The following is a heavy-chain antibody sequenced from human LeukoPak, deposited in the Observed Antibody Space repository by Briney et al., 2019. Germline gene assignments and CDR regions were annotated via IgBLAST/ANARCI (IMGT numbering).Heavy chain of an antibody. CDR3: ARGDDFWGFDP. CDR1: GGSISSGGYY. V-gene: IGHV4-30-2*01. CDR2: IYHSGST. J-gene: IGHJ5*02. D-gene: IGHD3-3*01. Sequence: SETLSLTCTVSGGSISSGGYYWSWIRQPPGKGLEWIGYIYHSGSTYYNPSLKSRVTISVDRSKNQFSLRLSSVTAADTAVYYCARGDDFWGFDPWGQGTLVTVSS.